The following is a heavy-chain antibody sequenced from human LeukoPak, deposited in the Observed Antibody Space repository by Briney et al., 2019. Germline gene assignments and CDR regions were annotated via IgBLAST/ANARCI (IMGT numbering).Heavy chain of an antibody. CDR1: GASFSDYA. CDR2: TIPILGLT. D-gene: IGHD3-16*01. V-gene: IGHV1-69*04. Sequence: SVKVSCKASGASFSDYAIAWVRQAPGQGLEWMGRTIPILGLTAYAQKFQGRVTITADKSMSTAYMELNSLRSDDTAVYYCAGAYAYFYGMDVWGQGTPITVSS. J-gene: IGHJ6*02. CDR3: AGAYAYFYGMDV.